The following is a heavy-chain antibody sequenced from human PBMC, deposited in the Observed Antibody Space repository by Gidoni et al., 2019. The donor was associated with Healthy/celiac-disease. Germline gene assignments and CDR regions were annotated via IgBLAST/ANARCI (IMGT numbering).Heavy chain of an antibody. V-gene: IGHV3-30*02. J-gene: IGHJ4*02. Sequence: GRFTISRDNSKNTLYLQMNSLRAEDTAVYYCAKGVVVVVAATEGVEYWGQGTLVTVSS. CDR3: AKGVVVVVAATEGVEY. D-gene: IGHD2-15*01.